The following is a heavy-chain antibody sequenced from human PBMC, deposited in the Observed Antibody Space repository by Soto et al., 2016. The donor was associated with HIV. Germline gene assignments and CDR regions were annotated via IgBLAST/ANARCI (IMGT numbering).Heavy chain of an antibody. Sequence: EVQLLESGGGLVQSGGSLRLSCAASGLIFNNYAMSWVRQAPGKGLEWVSSIHGSGDTAYYADSVKGRFVISRDNFRNTLFLQMNNLRVEDTATYYCAKDLGNTIGQTGDWGQGTLVIVSS. V-gene: IGHV3-23*01. CDR1: GLIFNNYA. D-gene: IGHD1-1*01. CDR3: AKDLGNTIGQTGD. CDR2: IHGSGDTA. J-gene: IGHJ4*02.